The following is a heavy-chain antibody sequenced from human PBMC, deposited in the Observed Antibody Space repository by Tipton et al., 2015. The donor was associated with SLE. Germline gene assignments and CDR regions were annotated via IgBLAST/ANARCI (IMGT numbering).Heavy chain of an antibody. CDR3: ARGSSLAAFDI. CDR1: GGSFSGYY. V-gene: IGHV4-34*01. J-gene: IGHJ3*02. Sequence: TLSLTCAVYGGSFSGYYWSWIRQPPGKGLEWIGEINHSGSTNYNPSLKSRVTISVDTSKNQFSLKLSSVTAADTAVYYCARGSSLAAFDIWGQGTMVTVSS. CDR2: INHSGST.